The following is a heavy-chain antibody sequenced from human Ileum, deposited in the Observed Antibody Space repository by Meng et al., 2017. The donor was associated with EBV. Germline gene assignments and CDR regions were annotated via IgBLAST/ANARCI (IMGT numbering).Heavy chain of an antibody. CDR1: GGSISSSNYY. V-gene: IGHV4-30-4*01. J-gene: IGHJ2*01. CDR2: IYNSGST. Sequence: QVQSPASGPVLVKPSQTLSLTCTVSGGSISSSNYYWSWIRQPPGKGLEWSGHIYNSGSTYYNPSLKSRITISVDTSKNQFSLKLSSVTAADTAVYYCARGQKGYFDLWGRGTLVTVSS. CDR3: ARGQKGYFDL.